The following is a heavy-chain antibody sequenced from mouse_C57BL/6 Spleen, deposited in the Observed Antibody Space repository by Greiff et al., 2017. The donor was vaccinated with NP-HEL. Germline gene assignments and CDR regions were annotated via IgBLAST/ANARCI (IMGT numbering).Heavy chain of an antibody. D-gene: IGHD2-2*01. V-gene: IGHV1-54*01. Sequence: VQVVESGAELVRPGTSVKVSCKASGYAFTNYLIEWVKQRPGQGLEWIGVINPGSGGTNYNEKFKGKATLTADKSSSTAYMQLSSLTSEDSAVYFCARGMVTTGAWFAYWGQGTLVTVSA. J-gene: IGHJ3*01. CDR2: INPGSGGT. CDR1: GYAFTNYL. CDR3: ARGMVTTGAWFAY.